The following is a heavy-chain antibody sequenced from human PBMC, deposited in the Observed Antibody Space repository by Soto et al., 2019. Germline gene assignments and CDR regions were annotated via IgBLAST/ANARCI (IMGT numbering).Heavy chain of an antibody. J-gene: IGHJ4*02. D-gene: IGHD3-22*01. V-gene: IGHV1-8*01. Sequence: QVQLVQSGAEVKKPGASVKVSCKASGYTFTSYDITWVRQATGQGLERMGWMNPNSGNTGYAQKFQGRVTMTRNTSISTAYMELGSLRSEDTAVYYCAGGRGGIVVVRYDYWGQGTLVTVSS. CDR2: MNPNSGNT. CDR3: AGGRGGIVVVRYDY. CDR1: GYTFTSYD.